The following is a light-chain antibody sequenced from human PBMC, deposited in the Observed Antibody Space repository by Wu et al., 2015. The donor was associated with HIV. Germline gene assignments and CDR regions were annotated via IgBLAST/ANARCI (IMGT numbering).Light chain of an antibody. CDR3: QQYGSSPFT. CDR2: AAS. V-gene: IGKV3-20*01. CDR1: QTVGSY. Sequence: EIVLTQSPVTLSLSPGERATLSCRASQTVGSYLAWFQQKHGQAPRLLIYAASNRATGIPDRFSGSGSGTDFALIISRLEPEDCAVYYCQQYGSSPFTFGGGTKVEIK. J-gene: IGKJ4*01.